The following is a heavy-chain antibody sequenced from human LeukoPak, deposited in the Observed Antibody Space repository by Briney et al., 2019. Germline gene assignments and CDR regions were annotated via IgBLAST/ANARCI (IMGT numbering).Heavy chain of an antibody. V-gene: IGHV3-23*01. CDR1: GFTFSSYA. CDR2: ISGSGGST. D-gene: IGHD3-22*01. Sequence: GGSLRLSCAASGFTFSSYAMSWVRQAPGKGLEWVSAISGSGGSTYYADSVKGRFTISRDNSKNTLYLQMNSLRAEDTAVYYCAKDRYDSSGYYVLGDAFDIWGQGTMVTVSS. CDR3: AKDRYDSSGYYVLGDAFDI. J-gene: IGHJ3*02.